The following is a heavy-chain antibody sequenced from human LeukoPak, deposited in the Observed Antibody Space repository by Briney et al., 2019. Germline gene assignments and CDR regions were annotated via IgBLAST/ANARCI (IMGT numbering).Heavy chain of an antibody. D-gene: IGHD5-12*01. J-gene: IGHJ6*02. CDR1: GDSVSSNSAA. CDR3: ARGPVVKASGYDYYYYGMDV. CDR2: TYYRSKWYS. Sequence: PSQTLSLTCAISGDSVSSNSAAWNWIRQSPSRGLEWLGRTYYRSKWYSDYAVSVKSRITINPDTSKNQFSLQLNSVTPEDTAVYYCARGPVVKASGYDYYYYGMDVWGQGTTVTVSS. V-gene: IGHV6-1*01.